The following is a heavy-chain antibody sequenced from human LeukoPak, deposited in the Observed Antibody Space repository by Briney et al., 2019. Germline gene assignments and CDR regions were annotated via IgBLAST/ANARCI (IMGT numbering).Heavy chain of an antibody. Sequence: GGSLRLSCAASGFPFTEYSMNWVRQAPGKGLEWISYIGIDSGNTKYADSVRGRFTISADKAKNSLHLQMNSLRVEDTAVYYCARDHNYAFDNWGQGTLVSVAS. D-gene: IGHD1-1*01. CDR3: ARDHNYAFDN. J-gene: IGHJ4*02. CDR2: IGIDSGNT. CDR1: GFPFTEYS. V-gene: IGHV3-48*01.